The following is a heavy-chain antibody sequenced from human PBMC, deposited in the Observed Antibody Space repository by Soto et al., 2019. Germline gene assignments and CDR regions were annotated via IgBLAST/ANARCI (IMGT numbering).Heavy chain of an antibody. D-gene: IGHD3-22*01. J-gene: IGHJ4*02. CDR2: IYYSGST. CDR1: GGSISSGDYY. V-gene: IGHV4-30-4*01. Sequence: SETLSLTCTVCGGSISSGDYYWSWIRQPPGKGLEWIGYIYYSGSTYYNPSLKSRVTISVDTSKNQFSLKLSSVTAADTAVYYCARERAYYYDSSGYSAGIYFDYWGQGTLVTVSS. CDR3: ARERAYYYDSSGYSAGIYFDY.